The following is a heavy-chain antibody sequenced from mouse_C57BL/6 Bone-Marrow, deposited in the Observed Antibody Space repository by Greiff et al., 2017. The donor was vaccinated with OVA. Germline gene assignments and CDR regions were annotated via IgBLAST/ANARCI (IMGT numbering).Heavy chain of an antibody. CDR1: GYTFTSYW. J-gene: IGHJ2*01. CDR2: IHPNSGST. D-gene: IGHD2-4*01. V-gene: IGHV1-64*01. Sequence: VQLQQSGAELVKPGASVKLSCKASGYTFTSYWMHWVKQRPGQGLEWIGMIHPNSGSTNYNEKFKSKATLTVDKSSSTAYMQLSSLTSEDSAVYYCARWVITYFDYWGQGTTLTVSS. CDR3: ARWVITYFDY.